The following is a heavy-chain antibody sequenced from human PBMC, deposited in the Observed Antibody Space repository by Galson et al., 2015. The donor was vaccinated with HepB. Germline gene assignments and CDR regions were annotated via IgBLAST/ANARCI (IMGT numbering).Heavy chain of an antibody. J-gene: IGHJ4*02. CDR3: AMYDSSGYYRFDY. Sequence: CTVSGGPISSGGYNWSWIRQHPGKGLEWIGYISYSGSTYYNPSLKSRVTISVDTSKKQFSLKLSSVTAADTAVYYCAMYDSSGYYRFDYWGQGTLVTVSS. CDR2: ISYSGST. V-gene: IGHV4-31*03. D-gene: IGHD3-22*01. CDR1: GGPISSGGYN.